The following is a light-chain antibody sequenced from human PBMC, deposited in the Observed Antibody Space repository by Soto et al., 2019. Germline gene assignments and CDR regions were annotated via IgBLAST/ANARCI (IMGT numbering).Light chain of an antibody. V-gene: IGKV3-11*01. CDR1: QGVGNN. CDR3: QQRSNLWRT. Sequence: EIALTQSPATLSISQGKRATLSCRSRQGVGNNVDMYQSKPGHDPRLLIYEASIRATGFPARFSGRGSGTDFTLTISCLDPEDFLVYYWQQRSNLWRTFGQGTKVDIK. J-gene: IGKJ1*01. CDR2: EAS.